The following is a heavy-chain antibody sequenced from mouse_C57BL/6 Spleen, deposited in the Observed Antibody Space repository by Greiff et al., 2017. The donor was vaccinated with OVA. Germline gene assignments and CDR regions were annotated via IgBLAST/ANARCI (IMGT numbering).Heavy chain of an antibody. Sequence: VQLQQSGPELVKPGASVKISCKASGYAFSSSWMNWVKPRPGKGLAWIGRISPGDGDNNYHRQFKGKATLTADKSSSTAYMQLSSLTSEDSAVYFCARWGYGSAYYFDYWGQGTTLTVSS. D-gene: IGHD1-1*01. CDR1: GYAFSSSW. J-gene: IGHJ2*01. CDR3: ARWGYGSAYYFDY. V-gene: IGHV1-82*01. CDR2: ISPGDGDN.